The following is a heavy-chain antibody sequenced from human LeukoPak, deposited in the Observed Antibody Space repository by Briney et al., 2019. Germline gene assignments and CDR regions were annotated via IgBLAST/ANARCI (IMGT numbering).Heavy chain of an antibody. D-gene: IGHD5-24*01. Sequence: SVKVSCKASVGTFSSYAISWVRQAPGQGLEWMGGIIPIFGTANYAQKFQGRVTITADESTSAAYMELSSLRSEDTAVYYCARDLRDGYHPGYWGQGTLVTVSS. CDR2: IIPIFGTA. CDR3: ARDLRDGYHPGY. CDR1: VGTFSSYA. V-gene: IGHV1-69*01. J-gene: IGHJ4*02.